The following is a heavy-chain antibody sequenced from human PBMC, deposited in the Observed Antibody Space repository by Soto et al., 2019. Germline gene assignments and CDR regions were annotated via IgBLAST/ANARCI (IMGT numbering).Heavy chain of an antibody. V-gene: IGHV3-48*02. CDR1: GFTFSSYS. Sequence: GGSLRLSCAASGFTFSSYSMNWVRHAPGKGLEWVSYISSSSSTIYYADSVKGRFTISRDNAKNSLYLQMNSLRDEYTVFYYCAREGGNLNWFDPWGQGTLVTVSS. CDR3: AREGGNLNWFDP. J-gene: IGHJ5*02. CDR2: ISSSSSTI. D-gene: IGHD1-26*01.